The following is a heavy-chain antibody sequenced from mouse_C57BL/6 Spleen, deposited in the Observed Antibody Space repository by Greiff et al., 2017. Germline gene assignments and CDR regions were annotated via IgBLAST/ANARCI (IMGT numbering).Heavy chain of an antibody. V-gene: IGHV5-17*01. CDR3: ARSSSSAWFAY. Sequence: EVQVVESGGGLVKPGGSLKLSCAASGFTFSDYVMPWVRQAPEKGLEWVAYISSGSSTIYYADTVKGRFTISRDNAKNTLFLQMTSLRSEDTAMYYCARSSSSAWFAYWGQGTLVTVSA. CDR2: ISSGSSTI. CDR1: GFTFSDYV. D-gene: IGHD1-1*01. J-gene: IGHJ3*01.